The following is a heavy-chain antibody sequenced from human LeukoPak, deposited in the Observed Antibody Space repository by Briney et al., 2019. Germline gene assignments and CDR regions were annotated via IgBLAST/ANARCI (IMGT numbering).Heavy chain of an antibody. Sequence: GGSLRLSCAASGFTFSSYAMSWVRQAPGKGLEWVAVISYDGSNKYYADSVKGRFTISRDNSKNTLYLQMNSLRAEDTAVYYCAKWSVALGYWGQGTLVTVSS. CDR1: GFTFSSYA. D-gene: IGHD6-19*01. CDR2: ISYDGSNK. V-gene: IGHV3-30*18. J-gene: IGHJ4*02. CDR3: AKWSVALGY.